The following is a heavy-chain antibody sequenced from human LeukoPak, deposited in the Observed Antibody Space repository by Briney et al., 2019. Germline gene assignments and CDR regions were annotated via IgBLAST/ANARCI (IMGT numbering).Heavy chain of an antibody. D-gene: IGHD3-22*01. Sequence: GGSLRLSCAASGFTFSSYAMSWVRQAPGKGLVWVSRINSDGSSTSYADSVKGRSTISRDNAKNTLYLQMNSLRAEDTAVYYCARAYYYDSSIDYWGQGTLVTVSS. CDR3: ARAYYYDSSIDY. J-gene: IGHJ4*02. CDR2: INSDGSST. V-gene: IGHV3-74*01. CDR1: GFTFSSYA.